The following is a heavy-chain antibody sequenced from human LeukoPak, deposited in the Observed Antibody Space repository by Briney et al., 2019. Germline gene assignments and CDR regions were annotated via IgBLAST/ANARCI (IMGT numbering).Heavy chain of an antibody. CDR1: GFTFSNYA. V-gene: IGHV3-21*01. CDR3: ARGRGPTIFGVGEDYFDF. CDR2: ISDSTNYI. D-gene: IGHD3-3*01. Sequence: GGSLRLSCAASGFTFSNYAMSWVRQAPGKGLEWVSTISDSTNYIYYADSVKGRFTISRDNAKSSLYLQMNSLRADDTAVYYCARGRGPTIFGVGEDYFDFWGQGTLVTVSS. J-gene: IGHJ4*02.